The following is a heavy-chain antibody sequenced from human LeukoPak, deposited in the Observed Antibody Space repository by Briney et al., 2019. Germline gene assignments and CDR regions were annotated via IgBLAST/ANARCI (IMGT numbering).Heavy chain of an antibody. J-gene: IGHJ3*02. CDR1: GGTFSSYA. CDR3: ARGRDAFDI. CDR2: INPNSGGT. V-gene: IGHV1-2*02. Sequence: ASVKVSCKASGGTFSSYAISWVRQAPGQGLEWMGWINPNSGGTNYAQKFQGRVTMTRDTSISTAYMELSRLRSDDTAVYYCARGRDAFDIWGQGTMVTVSS.